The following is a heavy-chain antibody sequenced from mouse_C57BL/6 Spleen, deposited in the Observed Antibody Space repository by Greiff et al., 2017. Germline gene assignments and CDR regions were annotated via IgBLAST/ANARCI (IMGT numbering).Heavy chain of an antibody. CDR2: IYPGDGDT. D-gene: IGHD1-1*01. J-gene: IGHJ2*01. CDR3: ARVLITTVVDYFDY. V-gene: IGHV1-82*01. CDR1: GYAFSSSW. Sequence: QVQLQQSGPELVKPGASVKISCKASGYAFSSSWMNWVKQRPGKGLEWIGRIYPGDGDTNYNGKFKGKATLTADKSSSTAYMQLSSLTSEDSAVYFCARVLITTVVDYFDYWGQGTTLTVSS.